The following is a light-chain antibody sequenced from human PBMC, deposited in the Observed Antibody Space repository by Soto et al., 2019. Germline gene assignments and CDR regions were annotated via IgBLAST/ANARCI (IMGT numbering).Light chain of an antibody. CDR1: QTVGSDY. J-gene: IGKJ4*01. V-gene: IGKV3-20*01. Sequence: EVVLTQSPGTLSLSPGERATLSCRASQTVGSDYLAWYQQKPGQAPRLLIYGASTRATGIPARFSGSGSGTEFTLTISSLQPEDVATYYCQKYNSASLTFGGGTKVDIK. CDR3: QKYNSASLT. CDR2: GAS.